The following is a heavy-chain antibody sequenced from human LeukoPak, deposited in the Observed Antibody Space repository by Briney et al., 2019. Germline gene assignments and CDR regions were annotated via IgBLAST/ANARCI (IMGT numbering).Heavy chain of an antibody. Sequence: GGSLRLSCAASGFTFSSYAMSWVRQAPGKGLEWVSAISGSGGSTYYADSVKGRFTISRDNSKNTLYLQMNSLRAEDTAVYYCARDTTRRIVGAPLGPWGQGTLVTVSS. CDR1: GFTFSSYA. D-gene: IGHD1-26*01. J-gene: IGHJ5*02. CDR3: ARDTTRRIVGAPLGP. CDR2: ISGSGGST. V-gene: IGHV3-23*01.